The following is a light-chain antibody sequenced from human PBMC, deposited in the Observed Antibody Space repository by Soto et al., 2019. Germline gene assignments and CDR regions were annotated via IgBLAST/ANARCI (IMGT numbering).Light chain of an antibody. CDR2: GAY. J-gene: IGKJ5*01. CDR3: KQHGTSPIT. Sequence: DIVMTQSPDTLSLSPGERATLSCRASRTVIRNNLAWHQQKPGQTPRLLVYGAYNRATGIQDRFSGSGSGTDFTLTIRRLEPDDFAVYYCKQHGTSPITVGQGTRLEIK. V-gene: IGKV3-20*01. CDR1: RTVIRNN.